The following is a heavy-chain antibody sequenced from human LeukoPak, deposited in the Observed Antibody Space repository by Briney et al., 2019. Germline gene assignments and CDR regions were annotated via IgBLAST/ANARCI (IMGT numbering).Heavy chain of an antibody. D-gene: IGHD6-13*01. CDR3: AAAGAAAGAYYYYYYYMDV. V-gene: IGHV3-30*02. J-gene: IGHJ6*03. CDR2: IRYDGTTK. Sequence: GGSLRLSCAASGYTISSYGMHWVRQTPGKGLEWVAFIRYDGTTKYYADSVKGRFASSRDNSKNTLYLQMNSLRAEDTAVYYCAAAGAAAGAYYYYYYYMDVWGKGATVTVSS. CDR1: GYTISSYG.